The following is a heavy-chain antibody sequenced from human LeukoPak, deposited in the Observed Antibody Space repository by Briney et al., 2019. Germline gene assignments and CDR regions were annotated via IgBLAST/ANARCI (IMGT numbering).Heavy chain of an antibody. CDR2: ISNSRGTM. D-gene: IGHD3-22*01. V-gene: IGHV3-48*01. Sequence: SGGSLRLSCAASGFIFSSCNMNWVRQAPGKGLEWVSYISNSRGTMYYADSVKGRFTISRDNAKRSLYLQMNSLRAEDTAVYYCARGVKGYYYDSSGYYGNYYFDYWGQGTLVTVSS. J-gene: IGHJ4*02. CDR3: ARGVKGYYYDSSGYYGNYYFDY. CDR1: GFIFSSCN.